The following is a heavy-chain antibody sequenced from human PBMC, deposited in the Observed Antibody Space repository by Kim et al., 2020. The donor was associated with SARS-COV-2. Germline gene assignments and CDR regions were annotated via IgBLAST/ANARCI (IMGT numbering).Heavy chain of an antibody. CDR2: ISYDGSNK. CDR3: AKDYGGSHWDYYYYGMDV. J-gene: IGHJ6*02. V-gene: IGHV3-30*18. Sequence: GGSLRLSCAASGFTFSSYGMHWVRQAPGKGLEWVAVISYDGSNKYYADSVKGRFTISRDNSKNTLYLQMNSLRAEDTAVYYCAKDYGGSHWDYYYYGMDVWGQGTTVTASS. CDR1: GFTFSSYG. D-gene: IGHD1-26*01.